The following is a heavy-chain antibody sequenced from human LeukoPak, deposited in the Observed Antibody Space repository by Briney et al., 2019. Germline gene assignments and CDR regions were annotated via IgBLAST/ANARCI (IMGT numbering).Heavy chain of an antibody. CDR3: ARGSFEYDSSGYYPGY. CDR1: GYTFTSYA. D-gene: IGHD3-22*01. J-gene: IGHJ4*02. V-gene: IGHV1-3*01. CDR2: INAGNGNT. Sequence: GASVTVSCKASGYTFTSYAMHWVRQAPGQRLEWMGWINAGNGNTKYSQKFQGRVTITRDTSASTAYMELSSLRSEDTAVYYCARGSFEYDSSGYYPGYWGQGTLVTVSS.